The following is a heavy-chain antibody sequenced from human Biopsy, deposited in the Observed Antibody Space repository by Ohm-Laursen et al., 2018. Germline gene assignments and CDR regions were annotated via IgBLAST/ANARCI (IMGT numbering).Heavy chain of an antibody. J-gene: IGHJ4*02. Sequence: SQTLSLTCTVSSGSIRTGDYYWTWIRQQPGKGLEWIGSIYYSGNTKYNPSLQSRLSMSVDTSKNQFSLKLSSVTAADTAVYYCARLGSGDYFPTFFDLWGQGALVTVSS. CDR2: IYYSGNT. CDR3: ARLGSGDYFPTFFDL. V-gene: IGHV4-31*03. CDR1: SGSIRTGDYY. D-gene: IGHD5-12*01.